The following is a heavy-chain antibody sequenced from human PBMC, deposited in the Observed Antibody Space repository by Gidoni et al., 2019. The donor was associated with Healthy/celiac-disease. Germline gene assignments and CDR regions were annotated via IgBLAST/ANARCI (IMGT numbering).Heavy chain of an antibody. D-gene: IGHD3-3*01. CDR3: AKEVYTYYDFWSGPHFDY. V-gene: IGHV3-30*18. CDR1: GFTFSSYG. Sequence: QVQLVETGGGVVQPGRSLRLSCAASGFTFSSYGMHWVRQAPGKGLEWVAVISYDGSNKYYADSVKGRFTISRDNSKNTLYLQMNSLRAEDTAVYYCAKEVYTYYDFWSGPHFDYWGQGTLVTVSS. CDR2: ISYDGSNK. J-gene: IGHJ4*02.